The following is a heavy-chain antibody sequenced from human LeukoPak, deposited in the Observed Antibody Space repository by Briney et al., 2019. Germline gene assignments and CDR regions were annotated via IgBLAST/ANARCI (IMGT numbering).Heavy chain of an antibody. D-gene: IGHD3-9*01. J-gene: IGHJ4*02. CDR1: GGSIISGVYS. CDR2: IYHSGII. Sequence: SQTRSITCAVAGGSIISGVYSWSWSRQPPGTGLEWSWYIYHSGIIYYNPFIIIKVTILVLSSKNQFSLKLRSVIAAFLALHYCARTGILTGYYDYWGQCTLVTVFS. CDR3: ARTGILTGYYDY. V-gene: IGHV4-30-2*01.